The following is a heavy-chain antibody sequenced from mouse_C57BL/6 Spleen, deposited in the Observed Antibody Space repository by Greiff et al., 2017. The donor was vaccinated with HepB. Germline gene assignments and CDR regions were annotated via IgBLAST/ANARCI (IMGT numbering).Heavy chain of an antibody. J-gene: IGHJ2*01. V-gene: IGHV1-42*01. Sequence: EVMLVESGPELVKPGASVKISCKASGYSFTGYYMNWVKQSPEKSLEWIGEINPSTGGTTYNQKFKAKATLTVDKSSSTAYMQLKSLTSEDSAVYYCARRLDYFDYWGQGTTLTVSS. CDR3: ARRLDYFDY. CDR2: INPSTGGT. CDR1: GYSFTGYY.